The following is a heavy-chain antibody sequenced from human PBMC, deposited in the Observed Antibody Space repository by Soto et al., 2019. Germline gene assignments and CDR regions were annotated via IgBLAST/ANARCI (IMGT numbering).Heavy chain of an antibody. Sequence: SVKVSCKASGSRFSNYVISWVRQAPGHGLEWLGRIIPIFNSTKYAQNFQGRVTITADKSTSTASLELSSLRSDDTAVYYCAREGRGKKAGYNGLVSLGYWGQGTLVTVSS. CDR1: GSRFSNYV. V-gene: IGHV1-69*06. D-gene: IGHD2-2*02. CDR3: AREGRGKKAGYNGLVSLGY. CDR2: IIPIFNST. J-gene: IGHJ4*02.